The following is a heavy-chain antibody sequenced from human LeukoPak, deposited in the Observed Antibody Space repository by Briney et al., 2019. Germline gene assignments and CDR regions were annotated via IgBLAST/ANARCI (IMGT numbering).Heavy chain of an antibody. CDR3: AREQQLTTFYYYGMDV. J-gene: IGHJ6*02. CDR2: IYYSGST. Sequence: PSETLSLTCTVSGGSISSSSYYWGCIRQPPGKGLEWIGSIYYSGSTYYNPSLKSRLTISVDSSKSQFSLKLSSVTAADTAVYYCAREQQLTTFYYYGMDVWGQGTTVTVSS. V-gene: IGHV4-39*01. CDR1: GGSISSSSYY. D-gene: IGHD6-13*01.